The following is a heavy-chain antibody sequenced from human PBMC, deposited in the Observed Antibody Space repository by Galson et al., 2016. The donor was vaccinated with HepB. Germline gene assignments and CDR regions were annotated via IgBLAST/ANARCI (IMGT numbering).Heavy chain of an antibody. Sequence: SLRLSCAASGFTFSRIAMHWVRQAPGKGLKWVAVISYAGGSNYYADSVKGRFTISRDNSKNTLYLQMNSLIAEDSAVYYCARVIGGTLDALDTWGQGTMVTVSS. D-gene: IGHD2-21*01. CDR3: ARVIGGTLDALDT. V-gene: IGHV3-30*04. J-gene: IGHJ3*02. CDR1: GFTFSRIA. CDR2: ISYAGGSN.